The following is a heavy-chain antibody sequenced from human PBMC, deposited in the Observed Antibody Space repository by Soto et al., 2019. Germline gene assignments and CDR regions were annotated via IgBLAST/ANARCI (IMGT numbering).Heavy chain of an antibody. J-gene: IGHJ4*02. CDR2: MYSDGKT. Sequence: EVQLVESGGGLIQPGGSLRLSCATSGFVVSRNYMHWVRQAPGKGLEWVAVMYSDGKTYYAESVKGRFTISRDNSKSTVFLRMKSLTAEDTAVYYCAGSPYCGTECNSGYLDVWGQGSLVTVSS. V-gene: IGHV3-53*01. CDR1: GFVVSRNY. D-gene: IGHD2-21*01. CDR3: AGSPYCGTECNSGYLDV.